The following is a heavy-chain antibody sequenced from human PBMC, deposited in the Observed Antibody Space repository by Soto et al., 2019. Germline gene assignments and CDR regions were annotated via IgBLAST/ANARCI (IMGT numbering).Heavy chain of an antibody. D-gene: IGHD3-10*01. CDR2: TFYRSNWNY. Sequence: QVRLQQSGPGLVRPSQTLSLTCAISGDSVSSNVAAWTWIRQSPSRGLEWLGRTFYRSNWNYNYAVSVTGRMTINPDTSRNQFSLQLNSVTPEDTAVYYCARVSHRGRGHDSWGQGTLVTVSS. CDR3: ARVSHRGRGHDS. CDR1: GDSVSSNVAA. V-gene: IGHV6-1*01. J-gene: IGHJ4*02.